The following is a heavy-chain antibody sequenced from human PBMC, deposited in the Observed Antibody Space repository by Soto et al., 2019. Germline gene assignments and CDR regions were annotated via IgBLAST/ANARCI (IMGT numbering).Heavy chain of an antibody. D-gene: IGHD3-10*01. V-gene: IGHV1-2*04. CDR3: ARDTRGTYYYGSGSYFFYFDY. Sequence: ASVKVSCKASGYTFTGYYMHWVRQAPGQGLEWMGWINPNSGGTNYAQKFQGWVTMTRDTSISTAYMELSRLRSDDTAVYYCARDTRGTYYYGSGSYFFYFDYWGQGTLVTVSS. CDR1: GYTFTGYY. CDR2: INPNSGGT. J-gene: IGHJ4*02.